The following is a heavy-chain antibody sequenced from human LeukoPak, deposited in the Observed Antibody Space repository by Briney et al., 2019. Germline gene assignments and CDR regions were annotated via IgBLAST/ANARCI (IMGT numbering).Heavy chain of an antibody. CDR2: INHSGST. D-gene: IGHD3-22*01. CDR1: GGSFSGYY. J-gene: IGHJ4*02. V-gene: IGHV4-34*01. Sequence: SETLSLTCAVYGGSFSGYYWGWIRQPAGKGLGWIGEINHSGSTNCNPSPKSRVTISVDTSKNQFSLKLSSVTAADTAVYYCARDPYDSSGYYCFDYWGQGTLVTVSS. CDR3: ARDPYDSSGYYCFDY.